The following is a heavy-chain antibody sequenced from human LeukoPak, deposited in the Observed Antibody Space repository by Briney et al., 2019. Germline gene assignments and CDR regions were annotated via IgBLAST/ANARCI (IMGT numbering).Heavy chain of an antibody. D-gene: IGHD3-3*01. CDR2: IYHSGST. CDR3: AREAGTYYDFWSGYYRGPSFDY. CDR1: GGSFSGYY. Sequence: SETLSLTCAVYGGSFSGYYWSWIRQPPGKGLEWIGEIYHSGSTNYNPSLKSRVTISVDKSKNQFSLKLSSVTAADTAVYYCAREAGTYYDFWSGYYRGPSFDYWGQGTLVTVSS. V-gene: IGHV4-34*01. J-gene: IGHJ4*02.